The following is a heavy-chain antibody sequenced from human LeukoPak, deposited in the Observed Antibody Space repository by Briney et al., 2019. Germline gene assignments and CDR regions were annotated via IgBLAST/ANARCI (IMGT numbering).Heavy chain of an antibody. D-gene: IGHD6-19*01. CDR3: ANPRIAVAVGGY. V-gene: IGHV3-23*01. CDR2: ISGSGGST. J-gene: IGHJ4*02. CDR1: GFTFSSYA. Sequence: SGGSLRLSCAASGFTFSSYAMSWVRQAPGKGLEWVSAISGSGGSTYYADSVKGRFTISRDNSKNTLYLQMNSLRAEDTAVYYWANPRIAVAVGGYWGQGTLVTVSS.